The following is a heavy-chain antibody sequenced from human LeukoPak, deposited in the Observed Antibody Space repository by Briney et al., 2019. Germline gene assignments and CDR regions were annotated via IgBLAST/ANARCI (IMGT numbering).Heavy chain of an antibody. CDR3: ARVFTIATIATWFDP. CDR1: GYTFTGYY. V-gene: IGHV1-2*02. CDR2: INPNSGGT. J-gene: IGHJ5*02. D-gene: IGHD1-26*01. Sequence: GASVKVSCKASGYTFTGYYMHWVRQAPGQGLEWMGWINPNSGGTNYAQKFQGRVTMTRDTSISTAYMELSRLRSDDTAVYYCARVFTIATIATWFDPWGQGTLVTVSS.